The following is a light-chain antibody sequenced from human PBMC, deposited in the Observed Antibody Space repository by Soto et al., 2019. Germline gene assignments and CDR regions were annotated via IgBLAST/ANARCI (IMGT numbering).Light chain of an antibody. Sequence: DIQMTQSPSSLSASVGERVTISCRASQGISNYLAWYQQKPGKAPRLLIYAASSLQSGVSFRFTGSRSGTDFTLTISSLQPEDVATYYCQNYNWPPFTFGPGTKVDIK. J-gene: IGKJ3*01. V-gene: IGKV1-27*01. CDR1: QGISNY. CDR2: AAS. CDR3: QNYNWPPFT.